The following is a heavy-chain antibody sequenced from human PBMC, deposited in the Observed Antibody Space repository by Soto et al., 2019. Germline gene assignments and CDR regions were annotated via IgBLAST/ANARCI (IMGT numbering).Heavy chain of an antibody. CDR3: GRVLGYWSGGNCFREGALDI. CDR2: ISGSGDST. Sequence: EVQLWESGGGLVQPGGSLRLSCAASGSTFSSYAMSWVRQAPGKGLEWVSVISGSGDSTYYADSVKGRFTISRDNSKNTRKLQMNSLRAEDTDVYDWGRVLGYWSGGNCFREGALDIWGQGTKIAVSS. D-gene: IGHD2-15*01. CDR1: GSTFSSYA. J-gene: IGHJ3*02. V-gene: IGHV3-23*01.